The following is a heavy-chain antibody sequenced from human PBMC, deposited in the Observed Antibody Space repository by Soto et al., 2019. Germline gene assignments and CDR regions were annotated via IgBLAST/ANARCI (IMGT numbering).Heavy chain of an antibody. J-gene: IGHJ2*01. V-gene: IGHV3-11*01. CDR3: ARARPTSNWYFDL. Sequence: QVQLVESGGGLVKPGGSLRLSCAAFGFTFSDYYMSWIRQAPGKGLEWVSYIRTSGDTIFYANTVKGRFTIARDNAKNSLYLQMISLRAEATAVYYCARARPTSNWYFDLRGRGTLVIVFS. CDR1: GFTFSDYY. CDR2: IRTSGDTI.